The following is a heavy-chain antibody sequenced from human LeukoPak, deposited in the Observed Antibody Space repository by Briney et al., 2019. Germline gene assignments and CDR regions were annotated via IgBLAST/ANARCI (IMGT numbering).Heavy chain of an antibody. CDR3: AKGVQWWIDY. Sequence: GGSLRLSCAASGFTFSSYAMSWVRQAPGKGLEWVLAISGSGGSTYYADSVKGRFTIPRDNSKNTLYLQMNSLRAEDTAVYYCAKGVQWWIDYWGQGTLVTVSS. CDR1: GFTFSSYA. D-gene: IGHD2-15*01. J-gene: IGHJ4*02. CDR2: ISGSGGST. V-gene: IGHV3-23*01.